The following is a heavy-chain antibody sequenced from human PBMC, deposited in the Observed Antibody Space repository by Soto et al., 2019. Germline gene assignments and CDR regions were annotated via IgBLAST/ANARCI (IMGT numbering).Heavy chain of an antibody. CDR3: AIRLMGGEVITHGMDV. CDR2: IYYSGST. Sequence: TVSGGSISSYYWSWIRQPPGKGLEWIGYIYYSGSTNYNPSLKSRVTISVDTSKNQFSLKLSSVTAADTVVYYCAIRLMGGEVITHGMDVWGQGTTVPVSS. D-gene: IGHD2-15*01. J-gene: IGHJ6*02. CDR1: GGSISSYY. V-gene: IGHV4-59*01.